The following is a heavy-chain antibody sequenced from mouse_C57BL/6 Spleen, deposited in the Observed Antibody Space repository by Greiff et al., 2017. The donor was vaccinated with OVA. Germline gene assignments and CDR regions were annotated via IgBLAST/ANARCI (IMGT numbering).Heavy chain of an antibody. D-gene: IGHD2-4*01. Sequence: EVKLVESGGGLVKPGGSLKLSCAASGLTFSDYGMHWVRQAPEKGLEWVAYISSGSSTIYYEDTVKGRFTISRDNAKNTLFLQMTSLRSEDTAMYYCARWDYDVFAYWGQGTLVTVSA. CDR1: GLTFSDYG. J-gene: IGHJ3*01. CDR2: ISSGSSTI. V-gene: IGHV5-17*01. CDR3: ARWDYDVFAY.